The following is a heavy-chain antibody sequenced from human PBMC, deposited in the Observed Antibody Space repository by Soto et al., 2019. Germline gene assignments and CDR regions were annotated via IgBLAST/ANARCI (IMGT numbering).Heavy chain of an antibody. CDR1: GYTFTSYY. J-gene: IGHJ6*02. D-gene: IGHD2-2*01. V-gene: IGHV1-46*01. Sequence: ASVKVSCKASGYTFTSYYMHWVRQAPGQGLEWMGIINPSGGSTSYAQKFQGRVTMTRDTSTSTVYMELSSLRSEDTAVYYCARGGGVPAAIYYYYGMDVWGQGTTVTVSS. CDR3: ARGGGVPAAIYYYYGMDV. CDR2: INPSGGST.